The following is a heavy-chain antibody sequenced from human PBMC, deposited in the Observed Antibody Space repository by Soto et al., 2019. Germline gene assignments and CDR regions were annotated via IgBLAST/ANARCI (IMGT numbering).Heavy chain of an antibody. Sequence: GGSLRLSCAASGFTFSSYGMHWVRQAPGKGLEWVAVIWYDGSNKYYADSVKGRFTISRDNSKNTLYLQMNSLRAEDTAVYYCAKEPAGLRRTYYFDYWGQGTLVTVSS. V-gene: IGHV3-33*06. D-gene: IGHD2-2*01. J-gene: IGHJ4*02. CDR3: AKEPAGLRRTYYFDY. CDR2: IWYDGSNK. CDR1: GFTFSSYG.